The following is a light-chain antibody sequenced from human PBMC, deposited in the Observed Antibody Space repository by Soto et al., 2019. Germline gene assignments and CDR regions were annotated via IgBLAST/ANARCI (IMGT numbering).Light chain of an antibody. Sequence: EIVLTQSPGTLSLSPGERATLSCRASQSVSSDYLAWYQQKPGQTPKVLIYRASSRATGIPDRFSGSGSGTDFTLTISRLEPEDFAVYYCQHYGNSPWTFGQGTNVEIK. J-gene: IGKJ1*01. CDR3: QHYGNSPWT. CDR1: QSVSSDY. CDR2: RAS. V-gene: IGKV3-20*01.